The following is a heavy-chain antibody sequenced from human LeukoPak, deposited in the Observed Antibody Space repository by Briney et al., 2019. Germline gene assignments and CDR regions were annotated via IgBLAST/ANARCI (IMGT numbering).Heavy chain of an antibody. CDR3: AREAIVVVPAASLPCLVD. V-gene: IGHV3-21*01. D-gene: IGHD2-2*01. CDR2: ISSSSSYI. CDR1: GFTFSSYS. J-gene: IGHJ4*02. Sequence: GGSLRLSCAASGFTFSSYSMNWVRQAPGKGLEWVSSISSSSSYIYYADSVKGRFTISRDNAKNSLYLQMNSLRAEDTAVYYCAREAIVVVPAASLPCLVDRGQGTLVTVSS.